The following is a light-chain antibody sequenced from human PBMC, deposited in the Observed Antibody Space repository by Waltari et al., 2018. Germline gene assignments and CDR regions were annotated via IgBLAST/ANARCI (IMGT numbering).Light chain of an antibody. V-gene: IGKV3-20*01. J-gene: IGKJ4*01. CDR3: QQYGDSPLT. CDR2: GAS. CDR1: QLVRSNY. Sequence: EIVLTQSPDTLSLSPGERAPPPCRASQLVRSNYLPWYQQKPGQAPRLLITGASSRATGVPDRFSASGSGTDFTLTISRLEPEDFAVYYCQQYGDSPLTFGGGTKVEIK.